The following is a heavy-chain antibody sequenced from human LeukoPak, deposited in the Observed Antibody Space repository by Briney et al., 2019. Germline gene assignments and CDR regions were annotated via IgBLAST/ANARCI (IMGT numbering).Heavy chain of an antibody. J-gene: IGHJ5*02. CDR3: AREDRRFLEWLLLRTTGFDP. CDR2: IYHSGST. CDR1: GYSISSGYY. D-gene: IGHD3-3*01. Sequence: KPSETLSLTCTVSGYSISSGYYWGWIRQPPGKGLEWIGSIYHSGSTYYNPSLKSRVTISVDTSKNQFSLKLSSVTAADTAVYYCAREDRRFLEWLLLRTTGFDPWGQGTLVTVSS. V-gene: IGHV4-38-2*02.